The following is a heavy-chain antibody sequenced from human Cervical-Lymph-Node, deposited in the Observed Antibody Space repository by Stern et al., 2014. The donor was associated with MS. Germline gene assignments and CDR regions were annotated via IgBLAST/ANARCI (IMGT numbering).Heavy chain of an antibody. D-gene: IGHD3-22*01. CDR2: IDWVDDD. J-gene: IGHJ4*02. CDR3: ARISHYDSSGSLGYFLDY. CDR1: GFSLSTSGMS. Sequence: QVTLRESGPALVTPTQTLTLTCTFSGFSLSTSGMSVSWIRQPPGKALEWLALIDWVDDDFYSTSLETRLTISKDTFKNQVVLTMTDVEPVDTATYYCARISHYDSSGSLGYFLDYWGQGILVTVSS. V-gene: IGHV2-70*01.